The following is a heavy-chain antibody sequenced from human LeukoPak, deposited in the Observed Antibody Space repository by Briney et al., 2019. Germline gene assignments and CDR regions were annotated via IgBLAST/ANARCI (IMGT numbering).Heavy chain of an antibody. J-gene: IGHJ3*01. D-gene: IGHD6-19*01. CDR2: IKRDGSEK. CDR3: AAPVGGNAFDV. V-gene: IGHV3-7*03. CDR1: GFTFSSYS. Sequence: AGGSLRLSCAASGFTFSSYSMNWVRQAPGKGLEWVADIKRDGSEKYYVDSVKGRFSISRDNAKNSLYLQMNSLRAEDTAVYYCAAPVGGNAFDVWGQGTMVTVSS.